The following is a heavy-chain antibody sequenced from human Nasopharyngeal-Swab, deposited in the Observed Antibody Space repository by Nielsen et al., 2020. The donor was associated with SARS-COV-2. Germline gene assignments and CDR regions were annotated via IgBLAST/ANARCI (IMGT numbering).Heavy chain of an antibody. J-gene: IGHJ3*01. CDR2: LNFDGSTT. CDR3: VRGVVPGDAAAFDP. CDR1: GFTFSAYW. D-gene: IGHD2-15*01. Sequence: GGSLRLFCAASGFTFSAYWMHWVRQAPGKGLVWVSRLNFDGSTTDYADSAKGRFTISRDNAKSTLYLQMNSLRVDDTAVYYCVRGVVPGDAAAFDPWGQGTMVTVSS. V-gene: IGHV3-74*01.